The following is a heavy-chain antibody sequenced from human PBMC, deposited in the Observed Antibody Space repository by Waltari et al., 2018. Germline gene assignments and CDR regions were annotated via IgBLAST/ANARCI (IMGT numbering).Heavy chain of an antibody. CDR1: GYAFSNHG. CDR2: ISAYDGDT. V-gene: IGHV1-18*01. CDR3: ARGSSKQYYDY. Sequence: QVQLVQSGPEVKKPGASVKVSCKASGYAFSNHGIGWVRQAPGQGLEWMGWISAYDGDTNHAQKVQDRVTITTDTSTNTAYLELRSLRSDDTAVYYCARGSSKQYYDYWGQGTLVTVSS. J-gene: IGHJ4*02. D-gene: IGHD2-15*01.